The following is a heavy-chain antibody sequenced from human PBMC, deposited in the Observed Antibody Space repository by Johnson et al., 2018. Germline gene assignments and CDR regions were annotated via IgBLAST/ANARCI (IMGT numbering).Heavy chain of an antibody. CDR3: ARGGSLSGYSSAFDI. CDR2: ISSSTSYI. J-gene: IGHJ3*02. D-gene: IGHD3-22*01. CDR1: GFTFSSYS. Sequence: QLVESGGGLVKPGGSLRLSCAASGFTFSSYSMNWVRQAPGKGLEWVSSISSSTSYIYYADSVKGRFTISRDNAKNSLYLQMNSLRAEDTAVYYCARGGSLSGYSSAFDIWGQGTMVTVSS. V-gene: IGHV3-21*01.